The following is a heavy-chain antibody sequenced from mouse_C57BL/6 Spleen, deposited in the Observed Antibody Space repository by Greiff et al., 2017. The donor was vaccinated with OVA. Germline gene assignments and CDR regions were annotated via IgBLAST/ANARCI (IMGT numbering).Heavy chain of an antibody. CDR2: IDPSDSYT. CDR1: GYTFTSYW. D-gene: IGHD4-1*01. V-gene: IGHV1-59*01. Sequence: VQLKQPGAELVRPGTSVKLSCKASGYTFTSYWMHWVKQRPGQGLEWIGVIDPSDSYTNYNQKFKGKATLTVDTSSSTAYMQLSSLTSEDSAVYYCANWDDFDYWGQGTTLTVSS. J-gene: IGHJ2*01. CDR3: ANWDDFDY.